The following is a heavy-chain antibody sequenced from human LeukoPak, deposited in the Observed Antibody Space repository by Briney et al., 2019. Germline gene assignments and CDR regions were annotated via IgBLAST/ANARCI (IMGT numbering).Heavy chain of an antibody. Sequence: GGSLRLSCAASGFTFSSYWMSWVRQAPGKGLEWVANIKQDGSEKYYVDSVKGRFTISRDNAKNSLYLQMNSLRAEDTAVYYCARVGGVVVPAAYYYYYYGMDVWGQGTTVTVSS. CDR3: ARVGGVVVPAAYYYYYYGMDV. CDR2: IKQDGSEK. J-gene: IGHJ6*02. CDR1: GFTFSSYW. D-gene: IGHD2-2*01. V-gene: IGHV3-7*01.